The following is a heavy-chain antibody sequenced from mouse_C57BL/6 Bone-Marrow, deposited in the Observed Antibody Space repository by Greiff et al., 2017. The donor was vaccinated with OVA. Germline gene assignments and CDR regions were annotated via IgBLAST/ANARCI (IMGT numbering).Heavy chain of an antibody. CDR1: GYTFTDYY. J-gene: IGHJ1*03. CDR3: AAYDGYWYSDV. CDR2: INPNNGGT. D-gene: IGHD2-3*01. Sequence: VQLQQSGPELVKPGASVKISCKASGYTFTDYYMNWVKQSHGKSLEWIGDINPNNGGTSYNQKFKGKATLTVDKSSSTAYMELRSLTSEDSAVYYCAAYDGYWYSDVWGTGTTVTVSS. V-gene: IGHV1-26*01.